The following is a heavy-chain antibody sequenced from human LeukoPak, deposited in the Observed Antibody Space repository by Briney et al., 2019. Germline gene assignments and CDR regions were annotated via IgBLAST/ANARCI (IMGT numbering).Heavy chain of an antibody. J-gene: IGHJ6*02. Sequence: SVKVSCKASGGTFSSYAVSWVRQAPGQGLEWMGRIIPILGIANYAQKFRGRVTITADKSTSTAYMELSSLRSEDTAVYYCARDSVAAVIHYYYYGMDVWGQGTTVTVSS. D-gene: IGHD6-13*01. V-gene: IGHV1-69*04. CDR2: IIPILGIA. CDR3: ARDSVAAVIHYYYYGMDV. CDR1: GGTFSSYA.